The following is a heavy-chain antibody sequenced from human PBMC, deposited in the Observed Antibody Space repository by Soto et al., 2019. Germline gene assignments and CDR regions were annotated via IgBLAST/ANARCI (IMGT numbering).Heavy chain of an antibody. CDR2: INHSGST. CDR1: GGSFSGYY. V-gene: IGHV4-34*01. CDR3: ARVLYSRSSRDWFDP. Sequence: SETLSLTCAVYGGSFSGYYWSWIRQPPGKGPEWIGEINHSGSTNYNPSLKSRVTISVDTSKNQFSLKLSSVTAADTAVYYCARVLYSRSSRDWFDPSGQGTLVTSPQ. J-gene: IGHJ5*02. D-gene: IGHD6-6*01.